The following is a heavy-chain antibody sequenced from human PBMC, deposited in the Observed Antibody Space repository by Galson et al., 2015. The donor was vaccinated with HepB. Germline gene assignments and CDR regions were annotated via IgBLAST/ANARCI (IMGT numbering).Heavy chain of an antibody. CDR3: ARAAPLDLVLFGESLPFDY. J-gene: IGHJ4*02. CDR1: GYTFTAWS. CDR2: INPNNGDT. V-gene: IGHV1-2*02. D-gene: IGHD3-10*01. Sequence: SVKVSCKASGYTFTAWSLHWVRQAPGQGLEWVGWINPNNGDTNYAQNFPGRVTMTRDTSISTAYMELSSLRSDDTAVYYCARAAPLDLVLFGESLPFDYWGKGTLVTVSS.